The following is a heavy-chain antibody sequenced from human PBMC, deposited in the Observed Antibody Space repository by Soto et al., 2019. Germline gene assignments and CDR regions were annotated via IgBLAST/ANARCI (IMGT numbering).Heavy chain of an antibody. D-gene: IGHD3-22*01. J-gene: IGHJ4*02. CDR1: GFTFSNYG. V-gene: IGHV3-30*18. CDR3: AKQVMYYDSSAYFDY. CDR2: ISYDGSNK. Sequence: QVQLVESGGGVVQPGRSLRLSCAASGFTFSNYGMHWVRQAPGKGLEWVAAISYDGSNKYYADSVKGRFTISRDNSKNTLYLQMNSLRAEDTAVYYCAKQVMYYDSSAYFDYWGQGTLVTVSS.